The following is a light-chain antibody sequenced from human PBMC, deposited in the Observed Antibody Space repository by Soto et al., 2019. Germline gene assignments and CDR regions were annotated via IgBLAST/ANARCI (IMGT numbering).Light chain of an antibody. CDR1: SSNVGSNT. CDR2: SNN. J-gene: IGLJ1*01. V-gene: IGLV1-44*01. Sequence: QSVLTQPPSASGTPGQTVTISCSGSSSNVGSNTVNWYQQLPVTAPKLLIYSNNQRPSGVPDRFSGSKSGTSASLAISGLQSEDEADYYCAAWDDRLNGHVFGTGTKVTVL. CDR3: AAWDDRLNGHV.